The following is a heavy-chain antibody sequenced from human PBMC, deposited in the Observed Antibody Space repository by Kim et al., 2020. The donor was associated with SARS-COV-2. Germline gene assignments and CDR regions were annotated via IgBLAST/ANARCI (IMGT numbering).Heavy chain of an antibody. V-gene: IGHV6-1*01. CDR2: N. Sequence: NDYALSVKSRITINPDTSKNQFSLQLNSVTPEDTAVYYCARSSGSGSYQDWGQGTLVTVSS. D-gene: IGHD3-10*01. J-gene: IGHJ4*02. CDR3: ARSSGSGSYQD.